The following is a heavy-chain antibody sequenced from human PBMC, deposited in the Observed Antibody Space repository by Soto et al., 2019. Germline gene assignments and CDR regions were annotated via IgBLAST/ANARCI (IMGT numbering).Heavy chain of an antibody. D-gene: IGHD4-17*01. V-gene: IGHV3-23*01. CDR3: AKTVTFDC. CDR2: ISGSGGST. J-gene: IGHJ4*02. Sequence: EVQLLESGGGLVQPGGSLRLSCAASGFPFSTYAMTWVRQAPGKGLEWVSAISGSGGSTYYPDSVKGRFTISRDNSKNTLYLQMNRLRAEDTAVYYCAKTVTFDCWGQGTLVTVSS. CDR1: GFPFSTYA.